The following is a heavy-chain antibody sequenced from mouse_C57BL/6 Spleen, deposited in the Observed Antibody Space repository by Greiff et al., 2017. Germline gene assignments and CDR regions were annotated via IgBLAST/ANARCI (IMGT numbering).Heavy chain of an antibody. V-gene: IGHV1-80*01. CDR2: IYPGDGDT. CDR1: GYAFSSYW. CDR3: ARRTQARDYFDY. D-gene: IGHD3-2*02. Sequence: QVQLQQSGAELVKPGASVKISCKASGYAFSSYWMNWVKQRPGKGLEWIGQIYPGDGDTNYNGKFKGKATLTADKSSSTAYMELRSLTSEDSAVYFCARRTQARDYFDYWGQGTTLTVSS. J-gene: IGHJ2*01.